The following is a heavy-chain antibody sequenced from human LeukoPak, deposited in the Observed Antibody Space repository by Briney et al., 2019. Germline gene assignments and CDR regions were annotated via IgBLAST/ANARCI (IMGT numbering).Heavy chain of an antibody. D-gene: IGHD2-15*01. CDR1: GYTFTGYY. CDR2: IIPILGIA. CDR3: ASPGYCSGGSCYYYYGMDV. J-gene: IGHJ6*02. Sequence: SVKVSCKASGYTFTGYYMHWVRQAPGQGLEWMGRIIPILGIANYAQKFQGRVTITADKSTSTAYMELCSLRSEDTAVYYCASPGYCSGGSCYYYYGMDVWGQGTTVTVSS. V-gene: IGHV1-69*02.